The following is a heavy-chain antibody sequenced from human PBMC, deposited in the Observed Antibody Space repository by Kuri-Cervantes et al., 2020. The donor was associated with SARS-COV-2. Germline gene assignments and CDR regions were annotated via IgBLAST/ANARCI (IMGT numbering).Heavy chain of an antibody. CDR1: GGSISSSSYY. J-gene: IGHJ6*02. Sequence: SETLSLTCTVSGGSISSSSYYWGWIRQPPGKGLEWIGYIYYSGSTNYNPSLKSRVTISVDTSKNQFSLKLSSVTAADTAVYYCARGVGCSGGSCYEGPYYYYGMDVWGQGTTVTVSS. CDR3: ARGVGCSGGSCYEGPYYYYGMDV. V-gene: IGHV4-61*05. D-gene: IGHD2-15*01. CDR2: IYYSGST.